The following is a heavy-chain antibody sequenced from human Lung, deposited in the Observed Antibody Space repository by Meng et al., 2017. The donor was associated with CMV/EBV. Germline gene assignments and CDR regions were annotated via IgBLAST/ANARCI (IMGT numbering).Heavy chain of an antibody. D-gene: IGHD2-2*01. J-gene: IGHJ4*02. Sequence: QQTYSDPGLCNSSRTQSLTSPVLGNSIRNGEYFWSWIRQPPGKGLEGIGYMDYRGSTFYNPSLKSRVTISVDTSKNQFSLKLSSVTAADTAVYFCARGELLWNYWGQGTLVTVSS. CDR1: GNSIRNGEYF. V-gene: IGHV4-30-4*01. CDR3: ARGELLWNY. CDR2: MDYRGST.